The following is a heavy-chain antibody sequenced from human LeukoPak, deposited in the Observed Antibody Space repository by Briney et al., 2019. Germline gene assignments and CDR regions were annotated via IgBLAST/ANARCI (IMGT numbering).Heavy chain of an antibody. V-gene: IGHV4-61*01. J-gene: IGHJ4*02. Sequence: SETLSLTCTVSGGSISSSSYYWSWIRQPPGKGLEWIGYIYYSGSTNYNPSLKSRVTISVDTSKNQFSLKLSSVTAADTAVYYCAREGNQGNPYDYWGQGTLVTVSS. D-gene: IGHD1-14*01. CDR2: IYYSGST. CDR3: AREGNQGNPYDY. CDR1: GGSISSSSYY.